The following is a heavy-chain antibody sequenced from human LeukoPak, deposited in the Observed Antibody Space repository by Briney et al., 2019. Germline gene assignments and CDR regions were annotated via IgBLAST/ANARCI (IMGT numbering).Heavy chain of an antibody. CDR1: GFTFSSYA. J-gene: IGHJ4*02. CDR3: AKGPPYYYGSGSYYDYFDY. CDR2: ISGSGGST. V-gene: IGHV3-23*01. Sequence: GGSLRLSCAASGFTFSSYAMSWVRQAPGKGLEWVSAISGSGGSTYYADSVKGRFTISRDNSKNTLYLQMNSLRAEDTAVYYCAKGPPYYYGSGSYYDYFDYWGQGTLVTVSS. D-gene: IGHD3-10*01.